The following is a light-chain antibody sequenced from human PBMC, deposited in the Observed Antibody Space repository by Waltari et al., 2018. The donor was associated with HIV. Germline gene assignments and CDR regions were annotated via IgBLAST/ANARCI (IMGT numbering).Light chain of an antibody. J-gene: IGKJ2*01. CDR3: QQSYSTPGYT. CDR1: QSISTY. Sequence: DIQMTQSPSSLSASVGDRVTITCRASQSISTYLNRYQQTPGKAPKLLIYAASSLQSRVPSRFSGSGSGTDFTLTISSLQPEDFATYYCQQSYSTPGYTFGQGTKLEIK. V-gene: IGKV1-39*01. CDR2: AAS.